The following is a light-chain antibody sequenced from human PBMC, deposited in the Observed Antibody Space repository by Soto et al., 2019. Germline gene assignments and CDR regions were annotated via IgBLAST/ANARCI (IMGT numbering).Light chain of an antibody. V-gene: IGLV2-23*02. CDR2: EVS. Sequence: QSDLTQPASVSGSPGQSITISCTGTSSDVGSYNLVSWYQQHPGKAPILMIYEVSKRPSGVSNRFSGSKSGNTASLTISGLQAEDEADYYCCSYAGSRVVFGGGTKLTVL. J-gene: IGLJ2*01. CDR3: CSYAGSRVV. CDR1: SSDVGSYNL.